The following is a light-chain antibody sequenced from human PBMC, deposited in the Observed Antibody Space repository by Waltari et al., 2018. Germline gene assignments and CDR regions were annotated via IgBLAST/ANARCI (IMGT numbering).Light chain of an antibody. J-gene: IGLJ2*01. CDR3: ATWDDSLNGRV. Sequence: QSVLTQPPSASGTPGQRVTIPCSGTGSNIRRTNVSWYQQLPGTAPKLLIYSNDQRPLGVPDRFSGSKSGTSASLAIIGLQSEDEADYYCATWDDSLNGRVFGGGTKLTVL. CDR1: GSNIRRTN. CDR2: SND. V-gene: IGLV1-44*01.